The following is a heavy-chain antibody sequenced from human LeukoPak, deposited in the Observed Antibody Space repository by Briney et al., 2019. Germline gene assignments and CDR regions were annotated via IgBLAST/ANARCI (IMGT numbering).Heavy chain of an antibody. CDR1: GFTFSSYA. CDR2: ISGSGGST. CDR3: AKPYCSSTSCFYYYYYMDV. J-gene: IGHJ6*03. V-gene: IGHV3-23*01. Sequence: GGSLRLSCAASGFTFSSYAMSWVRQAPGKGLEWVSAISGSGGSTYYADSVKGRFTVSRDNSKNTLYLQMNSLRAEDTAVYYCAKPYCSSTSCFYYYYYMDVWGKGTTVTVSS. D-gene: IGHD2-2*01.